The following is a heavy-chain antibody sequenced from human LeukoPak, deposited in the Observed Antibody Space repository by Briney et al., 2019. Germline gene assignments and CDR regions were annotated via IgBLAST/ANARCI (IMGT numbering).Heavy chain of an antibody. CDR1: GFSFSSYG. CDR3: AKASGVPWADYAFDI. J-gene: IGHJ3*02. CDR2: ISNDGNNK. D-gene: IGHD3-10*01. Sequence: GGSLRLSCAASGFSFSSYGMHWVRQAPGKGLEWVAVISNDGNNKYSADSVKGRFTISRDSSKNTLYLQMNSLRAEDTAVYYCAKASGVPWADYAFDIWGQGTMVTVSS. V-gene: IGHV3-30*18.